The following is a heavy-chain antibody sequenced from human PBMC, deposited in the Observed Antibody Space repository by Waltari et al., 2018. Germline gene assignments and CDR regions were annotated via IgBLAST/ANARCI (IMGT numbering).Heavy chain of an antibody. V-gene: IGHV3-21*01. D-gene: IGHD3-22*01. CDR1: AFTFSSYS. CDR3: ARRGRDYYDSSGFDY. Sequence: EVQLVESGGGLVKPGGSLRLSCAASAFTFSSYSMTWVRQAPGKGLEWVSSISSSSYIYYADSVKGRFTISRDNAKNSLYLQMNSLRAEDTAVYYCARRGRDYYDSSGFDYWGQGTLVTVSS. J-gene: IGHJ4*02. CDR2: ISSSSYI.